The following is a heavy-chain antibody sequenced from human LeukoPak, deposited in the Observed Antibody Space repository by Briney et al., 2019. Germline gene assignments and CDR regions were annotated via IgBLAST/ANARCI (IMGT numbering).Heavy chain of an antibody. J-gene: IGHJ3*02. D-gene: IGHD1-1*01. Sequence: GGSLRLSCAASGFTFSAYEMNWVRQAPGKGLEPVSYISGSGNSISYADSVRGRFTISRDNAKNSLFLQMNSLRAEDTAVYFCARGWYTDAFDIWGQGTMVTVSS. CDR1: GFTFSAYE. CDR2: ISGSGNSI. CDR3: ARGWYTDAFDI. V-gene: IGHV3-48*03.